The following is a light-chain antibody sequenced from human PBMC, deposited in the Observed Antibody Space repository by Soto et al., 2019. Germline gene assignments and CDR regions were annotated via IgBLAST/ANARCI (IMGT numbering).Light chain of an antibody. CDR1: QGISKK. Sequence: IVSTQSPATLSLSPGGRVTFSCSASQGISKKVAWYQHKPGQAPRLLISAVSTGATGVPARFSGSGSGTEFALTITSLQSEDCATPSCTKSNTWHVNFGGGKKVDIK. CDR3: TKSNTWHVN. V-gene: IGKV3-15*01. J-gene: IGKJ4*01. CDR2: AVS.